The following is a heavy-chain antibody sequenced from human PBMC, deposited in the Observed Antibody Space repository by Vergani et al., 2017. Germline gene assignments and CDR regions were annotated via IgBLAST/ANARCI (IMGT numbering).Heavy chain of an antibody. CDR3: ARGAQWELASYYFDY. Sequence: EVQLVESGGGLVQPGRSLRLSCAASGFTFDDYAMHWVRQAPGKGLELVSGISWNSGSIGYADSVKGRFTISRDNAKNSLYLQMNSLRAEDTALYYCARGAQWELASYYFDYWGQGTLVTVSS. CDR1: GFTFDDYA. D-gene: IGHD1-26*01. J-gene: IGHJ4*02. CDR2: ISWNSGSI. V-gene: IGHV3-9*01.